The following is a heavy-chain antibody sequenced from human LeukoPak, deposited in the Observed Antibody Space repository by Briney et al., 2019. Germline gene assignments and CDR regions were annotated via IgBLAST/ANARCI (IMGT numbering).Heavy chain of an antibody. Sequence: GASVKVSCKASGYTFTGYYMHWVRQAPGQGLEWMGWINPNSDVTNYAQKFQGRVTMTTDTSISTAYLELSRLTSDDTAVYYCAPTSGGSFQVYYFYYWGQGSLVTVSS. CDR3: APTSGGSFQVYYFYY. J-gene: IGHJ4*02. V-gene: IGHV1-2*02. CDR1: GYTFTGYY. D-gene: IGHD3-16*01. CDR2: INPNSDVT.